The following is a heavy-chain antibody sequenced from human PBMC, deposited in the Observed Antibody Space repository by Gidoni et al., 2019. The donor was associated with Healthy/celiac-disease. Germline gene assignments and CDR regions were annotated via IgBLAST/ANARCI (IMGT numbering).Heavy chain of an antibody. J-gene: IGHJ6*03. CDR2: IIPIFGTA. D-gene: IGHD1-20*01. CDR1: GGTFSSYA. Sequence: QVQLVQSGAEVQKPGSSVKVSCKASGGTFSSYAISWVRQAPGQGLEWMGGIIPIFGTANYAQKFQGRVTITADESTSTAYMELSSLRSEDTAVYYCASVAPYNWNEGGRNYYYYMDVWGKGTTVTVSS. V-gene: IGHV1-69*01. CDR3: ASVAPYNWNEGGRNYYYYMDV.